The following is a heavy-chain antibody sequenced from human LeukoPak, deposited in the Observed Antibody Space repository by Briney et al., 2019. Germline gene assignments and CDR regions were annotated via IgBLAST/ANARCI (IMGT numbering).Heavy chain of an antibody. J-gene: IGHJ4*02. CDR3: ARCPSDANYFDY. CDR2: FF. Sequence: SETLSLTRTVSGGSVRNYYWTWIRQPAGKGLEWIGRFFNSSLKSRLTMALDTSKNQFSLKLTSVTAADTAVYYCARCPSDANYFDYWGQGILVTVSS. CDR1: GGSVRNYY. V-gene: IGHV4-4*07.